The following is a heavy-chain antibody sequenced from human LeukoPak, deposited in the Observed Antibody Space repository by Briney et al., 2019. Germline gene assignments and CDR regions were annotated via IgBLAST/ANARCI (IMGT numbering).Heavy chain of an antibody. D-gene: IGHD3-22*01. J-gene: IGHJ3*01. CDR3: ARDDLYYNDSSGHSDAFDL. CDR2: INHSGGT. V-gene: IGHV4-34*01. Sequence: PPETLSLTCAVFRGSFSGYYWNWIRQSPGKGLEWIGEINHSGGTHYSPSLKSRVTISLDTSKNQFSLRLSSVTAADTAVYYCARDDLYYNDSSGHSDAFDLWGQGTMVTISS. CDR1: RGSFSGYY.